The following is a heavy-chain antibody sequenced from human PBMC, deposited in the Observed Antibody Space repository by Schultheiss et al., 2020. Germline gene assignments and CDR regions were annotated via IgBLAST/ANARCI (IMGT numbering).Heavy chain of an antibody. Sequence: GGSLRLSCAASGFTFSTFAMSWVRQAPGKGLEWVSGIDNDGSNTIYADSVKGRFTIFRDNAKNTLYLQMNSLRAEDTAVYYCSRGDFHHAFDIWGQGTMVTVSS. D-gene: IGHD2-21*01. J-gene: IGHJ3*02. CDR3: SRGDFHHAFDI. CDR2: IDNDGSNT. CDR1: GFTFSTFA. V-gene: IGHV3-74*01.